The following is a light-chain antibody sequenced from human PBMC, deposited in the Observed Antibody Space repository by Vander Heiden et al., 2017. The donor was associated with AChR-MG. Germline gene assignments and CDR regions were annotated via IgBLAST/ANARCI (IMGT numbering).Light chain of an antibody. Sequence: QSVLTQPPSVSAAPGQKVTISCSRSSSNIGNNYVSWYQQLPETAPKLLIYDNNKRPSGIPDRFSGSKSGTSATLGITGLQTGDEADYCCGTWHSSLSPWVFGGGTKLTVL. CDR3: GTWHSSLSPWV. J-gene: IGLJ3*02. CDR1: SSNIGNNY. V-gene: IGLV1-51*01. CDR2: DNN.